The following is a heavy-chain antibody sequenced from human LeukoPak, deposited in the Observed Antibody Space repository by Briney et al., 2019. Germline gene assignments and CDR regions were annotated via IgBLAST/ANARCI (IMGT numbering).Heavy chain of an antibody. D-gene: IGHD2-2*01. CDR3: AATRYCSSTSCYSIDY. Sequence: GESLKISCKGSGSRFTSYWIGWVRQMPGKGLEWMGIIYPGDSDTRYSPSFQGQVTISADKSISTAYLQWSSLKASDTAMYYCAATRYCSSTSCYSIDYWGQGTLVTVSS. J-gene: IGHJ4*02. CDR2: IYPGDSDT. V-gene: IGHV5-51*01. CDR1: GSRFTSYW.